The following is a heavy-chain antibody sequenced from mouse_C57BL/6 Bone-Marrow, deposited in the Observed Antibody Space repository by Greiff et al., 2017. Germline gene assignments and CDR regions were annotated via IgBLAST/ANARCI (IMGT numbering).Heavy chain of an antibody. J-gene: IGHJ4*01. CDR3: AIWGTTVVAPSAMDY. Sequence: VQLQQPGAELVKPGASVKVSCKASGYTFTSYWMHWVKQRPGQGLEWIGRIHPSDSDPNYNQTFKGKATLTVDKSASTAYMQLSSLTSEDSAVYYCAIWGTTVVAPSAMDYWGQGTSVTVSS. CDR1: GYTFTSYW. CDR2: IHPSDSDP. V-gene: IGHV1-74*01. D-gene: IGHD1-1*01.